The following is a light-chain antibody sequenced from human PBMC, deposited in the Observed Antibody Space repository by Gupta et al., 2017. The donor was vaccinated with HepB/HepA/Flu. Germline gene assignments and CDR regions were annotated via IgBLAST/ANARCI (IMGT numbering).Light chain of an antibody. Sequence: QSVLPQPPSASGTPGQGVTISCSGSSSNIGSNTVHWYQQLPGTAPKLLMYSVSQRPSGVPDRFSGSKSATSASLAISGLQSEDEAEYYCAAWDDSLNGYVFGTGTKVTVL. CDR1: SSNIGSNT. CDR2: SVS. V-gene: IGLV1-44*01. J-gene: IGLJ1*01. CDR3: AAWDDSLNGYV.